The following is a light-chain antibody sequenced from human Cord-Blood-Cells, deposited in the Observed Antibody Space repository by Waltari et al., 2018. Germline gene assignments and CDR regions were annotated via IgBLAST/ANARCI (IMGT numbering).Light chain of an antibody. CDR1: QSVSSN. CDR2: GAS. Sequence: DIVMTQSPATLSVSPGERATLSCRASQSVSSNLAWYQQQPGQAPRLLIYGASTRATGIPARFSGSGSGKEFTITISSLQSEDFAVYYCQQYNNWWTFGQGTKVEIQ. CDR3: QQYNNWWT. J-gene: IGKJ1*01. V-gene: IGKV3-15*01.